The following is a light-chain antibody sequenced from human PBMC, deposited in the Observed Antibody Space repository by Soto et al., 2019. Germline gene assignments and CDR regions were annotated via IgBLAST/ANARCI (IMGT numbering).Light chain of an antibody. J-gene: IGKJ1*01. CDR1: QNINYY. Sequence: AIRLAQSPSSLSAFKGDRVTITCRASQNINYYLAWYQQKPGEAPNLLIYGASTLQSGVPSRFSGSGSGTDFTLTISRLESEDFATYYCHQYSRYTRTFGQGTKVEI. CDR3: HQYSRYTRT. CDR2: GAS. V-gene: IGKV1-8*01.